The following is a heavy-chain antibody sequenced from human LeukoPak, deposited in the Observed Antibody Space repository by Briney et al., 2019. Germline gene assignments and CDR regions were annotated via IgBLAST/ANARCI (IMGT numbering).Heavy chain of an antibody. V-gene: IGHV1-8*01. CDR2: MNPNSGNT. CDR1: GYTFSSSD. CDR3: ARGNIAVPGTPYYFDY. J-gene: IGHJ4*02. Sequence: ASVKVSCKASGYTFSSSDISWVRQATGQGLEWMGWMNPNSGNTYYAQRFQGRVTMTRDTSISTAYMEVSSLRSEDTAVYYCARGNIAVPGTPYYFDYWGQGTLVTVSS. D-gene: IGHD6-19*01.